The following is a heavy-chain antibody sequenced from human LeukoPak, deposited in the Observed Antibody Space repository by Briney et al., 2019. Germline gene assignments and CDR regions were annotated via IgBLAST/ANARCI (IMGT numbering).Heavy chain of an antibody. CDR3: ARGAHYYDSSGYYTAEYFQH. Sequence: GASVKVSCKASGGTFSSYAISWVRQAPGQGLEWMGGIIPIFGTANYAQKFQGRVTITADESTSTAYMELSSLRSEDTAVYYCARGAHYYDSSGYYTAEYFQHWGQGTLVTVSS. J-gene: IGHJ1*01. D-gene: IGHD3-22*01. V-gene: IGHV1-69*01. CDR2: IIPIFGTA. CDR1: GGTFSSYA.